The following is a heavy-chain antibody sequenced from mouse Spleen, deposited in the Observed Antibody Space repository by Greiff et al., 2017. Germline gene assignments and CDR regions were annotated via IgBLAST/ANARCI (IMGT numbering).Heavy chain of an antibody. D-gene: IGHD6-2*01. CDR2: ISYDGSN. CDR1: GYSITSGYY. J-gene: IGHJ4*01. Sequence: EVHLVESGPGLVKPSQSLSLTCSVTGYSITSGYYWNWIRQFPGNKLEWMGYISYDGSNNYNPSLKNRISITRDTSKNQFFLKLNSVTTEDTATYYCAKKGSLYAMDYWGQGTSVTVSS. CDR3: AKKGSLYAMDY. V-gene: IGHV3-6*01.